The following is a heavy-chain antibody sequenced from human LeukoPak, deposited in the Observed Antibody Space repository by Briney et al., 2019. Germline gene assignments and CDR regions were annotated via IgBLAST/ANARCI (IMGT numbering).Heavy chain of an antibody. CDR1: GGSISSSSYY. Sequence: NPSETLSLTCTVSGGSISSSSYYWGWIRQPPGKGLEWIGSIYYSGSTYYNPSLKSRVTISVDTSKNQFSLKLSSVTAADTAVYYCARGAGGSGYNLTWGQGTLVTVSS. V-gene: IGHV4-39*07. CDR2: IYYSGST. J-gene: IGHJ5*02. D-gene: IGHD3-22*01. CDR3: ARGAGGSGYNLT.